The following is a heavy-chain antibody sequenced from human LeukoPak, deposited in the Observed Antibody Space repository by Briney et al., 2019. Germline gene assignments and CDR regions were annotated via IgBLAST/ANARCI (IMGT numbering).Heavy chain of an antibody. Sequence: ASVKVSCKASGYTFTSYDINWVRQATGQGLEWMGWMNPNSGNTGYAQKFQGRVTMTRNTSISTVYMELSSLRSEDTAVYYCTTYYGSGSYCSFAYWGQGTLVTVSS. CDR2: MNPNSGNT. D-gene: IGHD3-10*01. V-gene: IGHV1-8*01. CDR3: TTYYGSGSYCSFAY. J-gene: IGHJ4*02. CDR1: GYTFTSYD.